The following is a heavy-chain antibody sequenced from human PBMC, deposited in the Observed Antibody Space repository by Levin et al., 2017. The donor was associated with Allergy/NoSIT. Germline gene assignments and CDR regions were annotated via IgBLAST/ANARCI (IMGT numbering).Heavy chain of an antibody. V-gene: IGHV1-2*02. CDR3: ARDKSYRDTGGSYDS. CDR1: GYSFSDYY. CDR2: INPNSGGT. J-gene: IGHJ5*01. D-gene: IGHD2-8*02. Sequence: ASVKVSCKASGYSFSDYYIHWVRQAPGQGLEWMGRINPNSGGTNYAQTFQGRVTMTRDTSTCSAYMELSRLTSDDTAVYYCARDKSYRDTGGSYDSWGQGPLVTVSS.